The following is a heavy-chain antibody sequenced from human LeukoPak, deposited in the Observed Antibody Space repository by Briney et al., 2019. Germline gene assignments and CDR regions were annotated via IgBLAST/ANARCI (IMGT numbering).Heavy chain of an antibody. D-gene: IGHD6-13*01. J-gene: IGHJ4*02. V-gene: IGHV4-59*01. CDR3: ARIMNRPASGLPYFDS. Sequence: SETLSLTCTVSGGSISTFYWSWIRQPPGKGLEWIGYIYNSGSTDYNPSLKSRLPISVDTSKNQFSLKLESMSAADTAVYYCARIMNRPASGLPYFDSWGQGTLVTVSS. CDR1: GGSISTFY. CDR2: IYNSGST.